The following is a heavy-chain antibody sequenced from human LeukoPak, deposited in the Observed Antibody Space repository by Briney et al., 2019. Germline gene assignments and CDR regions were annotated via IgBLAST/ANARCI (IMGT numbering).Heavy chain of an antibody. Sequence: GASVKVSCKASGYTFTSYDINWVRQATGQGLEWMGWMNPNSGNTGYAQKFQGRVTMTRNTSISTAYMELSSLRSEDTAVYYCARGDTLAVAGTGAFDIWGQGTMVTVSS. CDR1: GYTFTSYD. CDR3: ARGDTLAVAGTGAFDI. D-gene: IGHD6-19*01. J-gene: IGHJ3*02. V-gene: IGHV1-8*01. CDR2: MNPNSGNT.